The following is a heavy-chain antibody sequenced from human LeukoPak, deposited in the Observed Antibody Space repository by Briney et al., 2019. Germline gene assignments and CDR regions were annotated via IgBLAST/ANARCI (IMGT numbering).Heavy chain of an antibody. CDR1: GFAFSSFW. J-gene: IGHJ4*02. Sequence: GGSLRLSCEASGFAFSSFWMSWVRQAPGKGLEWVANIKQDGSARNYVDSVKGRLTISRDNAKNSLYLQMSSLSAEDTAVYYCARTTTPHYYGSGSYALGYWGQGTLVTVPS. CDR2: IKQDGSAR. CDR3: ARTTTPHYYGSGSYALGY. V-gene: IGHV3-7*02. D-gene: IGHD3-10*01.